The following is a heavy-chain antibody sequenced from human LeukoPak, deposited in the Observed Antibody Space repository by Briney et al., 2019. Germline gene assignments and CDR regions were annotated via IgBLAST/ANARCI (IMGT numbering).Heavy chain of an antibody. V-gene: IGHV4-4*02. CDR3: ARSSIVVVPAAISSYYYYMDV. Sequence: SETLSLTCAVSGGSISSSNWWSWVRQPPGKGLEWIGEIYHSGSTNYNPSLKSRVTISVDKSKNQFSLKLSSVTAADTAVYYCARSSIVVVPAAISSYYYYMDVWGKGTTVTVSS. J-gene: IGHJ6*03. D-gene: IGHD2-2*02. CDR1: GGSISSSNW. CDR2: IYHSGST.